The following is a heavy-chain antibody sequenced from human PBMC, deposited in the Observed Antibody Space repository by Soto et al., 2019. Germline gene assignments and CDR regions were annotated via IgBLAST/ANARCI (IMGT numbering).Heavy chain of an antibody. J-gene: IGHJ4*02. CDR2: IIPILGIA. CDR3: AGDSSGYYYQFDY. CDR1: GGTFSSYT. V-gene: IGHV1-69*02. D-gene: IGHD3-22*01. Sequence: QVQLVQSGAEVKKPGSSVKVSCKASGGTFSSYTISWVRQAPGPGLEWMGRIIPILGIANYAQKFQGRVTITADKSTSTAYMELSSLRSEDTAVYYCAGDSSGYYYQFDYWGQGTLVTVSS.